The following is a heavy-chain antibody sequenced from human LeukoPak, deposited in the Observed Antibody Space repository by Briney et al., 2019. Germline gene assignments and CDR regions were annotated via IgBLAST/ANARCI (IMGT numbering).Heavy chain of an antibody. CDR3: ATDSGSYLDPFDY. V-gene: IGHV3-33*01. CDR2: IWYDGSNK. CDR1: GFTFSSYG. D-gene: IGHD1-26*01. J-gene: IGHJ4*02. Sequence: GGSLRLSCAASGFTFSSYGMHWVRQAPGKGLEWVAVIWYDGSNKYYADSVKGRFTISRDNSKNTLYLQMNSLRAEDTAVYYCATDSGSYLDPFDYWGQGTLVTVSS.